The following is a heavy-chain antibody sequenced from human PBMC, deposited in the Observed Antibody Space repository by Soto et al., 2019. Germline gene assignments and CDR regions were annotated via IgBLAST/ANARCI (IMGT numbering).Heavy chain of an antibody. J-gene: IGHJ4*02. CDR3: AKERQYSGSPGGGYFYS. CDR1: GGSISSGGYS. CDR2: IYHSGST. Sequence: QLQLKESGSGLVKPSQTLSLTCAVSGGSISSGGYSWSWIRQPPGKGLEWIGYIYHSGSTYYNPSLKSRVTISVGRSNNQFSLKLSSVTAEDTAMYYCAKERQYSGSPGGGYFYSWGQGTLVTVSS. D-gene: IGHD1-26*01. V-gene: IGHV4-30-2*01.